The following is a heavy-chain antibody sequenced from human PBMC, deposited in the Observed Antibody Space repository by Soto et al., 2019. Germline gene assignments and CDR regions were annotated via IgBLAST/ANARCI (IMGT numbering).Heavy chain of an antibody. D-gene: IGHD4-4*01. J-gene: IGHJ6*02. CDR1: GGTFSSYT. Sequence: SVKVSCKASGGTFSSYTMSWVQQAPGQGLEWMGGIIPIFGTTTYAHKFQGRVTITADESTSTVYMELSSLRGEDTAVYYCARGALTTLAYYYGMDVWGQGTTVTVSS. V-gene: IGHV1-69*13. CDR3: ARGALTTLAYYYGMDV. CDR2: IIPIFGTT.